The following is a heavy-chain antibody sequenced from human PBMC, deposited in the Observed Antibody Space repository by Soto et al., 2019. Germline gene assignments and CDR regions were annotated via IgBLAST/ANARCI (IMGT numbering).Heavy chain of an antibody. CDR1: GFTFTNYA. CDR2: ISGSGGST. Sequence: PGGSLRLSCAASGFTFTNYAISWVRQAPGKGLEWVSAISGSGGSTYYADSVKGRFTISRDNSKNTLHLQMNSLRAEDTAVYYCAKDVSYDFRYFDYWGQGTLVTVSS. J-gene: IGHJ4*02. V-gene: IGHV3-23*01. D-gene: IGHD3-3*01. CDR3: AKDVSYDFRYFDY.